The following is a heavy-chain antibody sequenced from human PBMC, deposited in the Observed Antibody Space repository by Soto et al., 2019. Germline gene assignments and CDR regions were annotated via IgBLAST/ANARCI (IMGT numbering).Heavy chain of an antibody. CDR2: IIPIFGTA. Sequence: QVRLVQSGAEVKKPGSSVKVSCQASGGTFSSYAISWVRQAPGQGLEWMGGIIPIFGTANYAQKFQGRVTITADESTSTAYMELSSLRSEDTAVYYCARDRYCSGGSCYGFDPWGQGTLVTVSS. D-gene: IGHD2-15*01. CDR3: ARDRYCSGGSCYGFDP. J-gene: IGHJ5*02. CDR1: GGTFSSYA. V-gene: IGHV1-69*01.